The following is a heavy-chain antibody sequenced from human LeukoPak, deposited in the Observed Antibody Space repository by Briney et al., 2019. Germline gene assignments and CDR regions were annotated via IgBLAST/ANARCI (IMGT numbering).Heavy chain of an antibody. V-gene: IGHV1-69*13. J-gene: IGHJ6*03. CDR3: ARDYGIVVVPAAPVYMDV. CDR1: GGTFSSYA. D-gene: IGHD2-2*01. CDR2: IIPIFGTA. Sequence: RASVKVSCKASGGTFSSYAISWVRQAPGQGLEWMGGIIPIFGTANYAQKFQGRVTITADESTSTAYMELSSLRSEDTAVYYCARDYGIVVVPAAPVYMDVWGKGTTVTVSS.